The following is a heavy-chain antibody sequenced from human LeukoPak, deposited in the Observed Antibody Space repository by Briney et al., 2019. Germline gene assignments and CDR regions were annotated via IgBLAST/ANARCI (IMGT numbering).Heavy chain of an antibody. CDR1: GYTFTSYG. CDR3: AGGSPFIAARPLYY. V-gene: IGHV1-18*01. J-gene: IGHJ4*02. Sequence: ASVKVSCKASGYTFTSYGISWVRQAPGQGLEWMGWISAYNGNTNYAQKLQGRVTMTIDTSTSTAYMELRSLRSDDTAVYYCAGGSPFIAARPLYYWGQGTLVTVSS. D-gene: IGHD6-6*01. CDR2: ISAYNGNT.